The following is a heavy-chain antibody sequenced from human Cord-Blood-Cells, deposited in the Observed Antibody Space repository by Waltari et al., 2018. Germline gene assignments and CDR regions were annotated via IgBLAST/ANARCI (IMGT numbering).Heavy chain of an antibody. V-gene: IGHV3-33*01. CDR2: IWYDGSNK. Sequence: QVQLVESGGGVVQPGGYLGLSCAASGFTFSSCGLPWVGRVPGKGLVWVAVIWYDGSNKYYADSVKGRFTISRDNSKNTLYLQMNSLRAEDTAVYYCARDYGDYYYGMDVWGQGTTVTVSS. CDR1: GFTFSSCG. D-gene: IGHD4-17*01. J-gene: IGHJ6*02. CDR3: ARDYGDYYYGMDV.